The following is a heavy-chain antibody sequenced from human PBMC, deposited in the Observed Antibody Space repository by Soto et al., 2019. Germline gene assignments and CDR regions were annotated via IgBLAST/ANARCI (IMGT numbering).Heavy chain of an antibody. CDR3: AKAHTLSLYYYYYGMDV. CDR2: ISYDGSNK. J-gene: IGHJ6*02. D-gene: IGHD2-2*02. V-gene: IGHV3-30*18. Sequence: QVQLVESGGGVVQPGRSLRLSCAASGFTFSSYGMHWVRQAPGKGLEWVAVISYDGSNKYYADSVKGRFTISRDNSKNTLYLQMNSLRAEDTAVYYCAKAHTLSLYYYYYGMDVWGQGTTVTVSS. CDR1: GFTFSSYG.